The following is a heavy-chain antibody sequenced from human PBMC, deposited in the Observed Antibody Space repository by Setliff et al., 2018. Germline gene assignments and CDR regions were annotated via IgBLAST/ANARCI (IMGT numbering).Heavy chain of an antibody. CDR1: GASISSSSYY. CDR2: VYYSSVA. CDR3: ARSFSRREKFLLDY. J-gene: IGHJ4*02. Sequence: SETLSLTCSVSGASISSSSYYWGWIRQPPGKGLEWIGTVYYSSVAYYNPSLKSRVTMSVDISKNQFSLKVSSVTAADTAVYYCARSFSRREKFLLDYWGQGALVTVSS. V-gene: IGHV4-39*01.